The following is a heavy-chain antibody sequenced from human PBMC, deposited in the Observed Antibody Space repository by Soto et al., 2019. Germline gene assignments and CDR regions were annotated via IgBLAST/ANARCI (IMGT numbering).Heavy chain of an antibody. D-gene: IGHD6-19*01. Sequence: QITLKESGPTLVKPTQTLTLTCTFSGFSLSTSGVGVGWIRQPPGKALEWLALIYWDDDKRYGPSLKSRPTITKDTSKNQVVLTMSTMDPVDTATYYCAHRGQWPRAGGYDYWGQGTLVTVSS. CDR1: GFSLSTSGVG. CDR2: IYWDDDK. V-gene: IGHV2-5*05. CDR3: AHRGQWPRAGGYDY. J-gene: IGHJ4*02.